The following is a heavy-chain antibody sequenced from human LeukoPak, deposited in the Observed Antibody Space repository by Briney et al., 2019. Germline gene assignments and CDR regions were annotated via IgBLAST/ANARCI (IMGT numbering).Heavy chain of an antibody. Sequence: SETLSLTCAVYGGSFSGYYWSWIRQPPGQGLEWIGEINHSGSTDYNPSLKSGVTISVDTSKNQFSLKLSSVTAADTAVYYCARGYYSNPDYWGQGTLVTVSS. CDR2: INHSGST. J-gene: IGHJ4*02. V-gene: IGHV4-34*01. CDR1: GGSFSGYY. CDR3: ARGYYSNPDY. D-gene: IGHD4-11*01.